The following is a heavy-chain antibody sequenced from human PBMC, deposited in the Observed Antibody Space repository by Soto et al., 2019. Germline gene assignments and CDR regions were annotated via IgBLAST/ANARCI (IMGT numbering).Heavy chain of an antibody. V-gene: IGHV3-48*02. D-gene: IGHD3-10*01. CDR1: GFTFSSYS. Sequence: EVQLVESGGGLVQPGGSLRLSCAASGFTFSSYSMNWVRQAPGKGLEWVSYISSSSTIYYADSVKGRFTISRDNAKNSLYLQMNSLRDEDTAVYYCAREGTMVRGDSDYWGQGTLVTVSS. CDR2: ISSSSTI. J-gene: IGHJ4*02. CDR3: AREGTMVRGDSDY.